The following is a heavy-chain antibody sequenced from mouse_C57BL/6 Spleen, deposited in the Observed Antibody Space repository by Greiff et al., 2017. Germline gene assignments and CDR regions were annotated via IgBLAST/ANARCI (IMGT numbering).Heavy chain of an antibody. Sequence: EVQLQQSGPELVKPGASVKISCKASGYTFTDYYMNWVKQRHGKSLEWIGDINPDNGGTSYNQKFKGKATLTVVKSSSTAYMELRSLTSEDSAVYYCTSKSLYYINYRTMDYWGQGTSVTVSS. J-gene: IGHJ4*01. CDR2: INPDNGGT. CDR3: TSKSLYYINYRTMDY. D-gene: IGHD2-5*01. V-gene: IGHV1-26*01. CDR1: GYTFTDYY.